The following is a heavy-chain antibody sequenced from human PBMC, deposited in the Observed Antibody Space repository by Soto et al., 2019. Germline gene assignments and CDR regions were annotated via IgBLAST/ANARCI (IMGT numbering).Heavy chain of an antibody. Sequence: ASVKVSCKVSGYTLTELSMHWVRQAPGKGLEWMGGFDPEDGETIYAQKFQGRVTMTEDTSTDTAYMELNSLRSEDTAVYYCATAPMTTRAFDIWGQGTMVTVS. CDR2: FDPEDGET. D-gene: IGHD4-17*01. CDR1: GYTLTELS. J-gene: IGHJ3*02. CDR3: ATAPMTTRAFDI. V-gene: IGHV1-24*01.